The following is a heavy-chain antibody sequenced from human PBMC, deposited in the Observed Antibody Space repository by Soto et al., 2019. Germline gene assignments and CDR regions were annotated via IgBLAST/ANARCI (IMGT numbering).Heavy chain of an antibody. J-gene: IGHJ4*02. CDR2: IKSKTDGGTT. D-gene: IGHD2-15*01. CDR3: TGDCSGGSCYSEIDY. V-gene: IGHV3-15*01. CDR1: GFTFSNAW. Sequence: PGGSLRLSCAASGFTFSNAWMSWVSQAPGKGLEWVGRIKSKTDGGTTDYAAPVKGRFTISRDDSKNTLYLQMNSLKTEDTAVYYCTGDCSGGSCYSEIDYWGQGTLVTVSS.